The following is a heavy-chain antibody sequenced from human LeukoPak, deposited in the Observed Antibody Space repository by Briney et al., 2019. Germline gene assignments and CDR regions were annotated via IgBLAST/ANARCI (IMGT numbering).Heavy chain of an antibody. CDR1: GGSISSYY. D-gene: IGHD3-10*01. J-gene: IGHJ4*02. V-gene: IGHV4-4*09. CDR3: ARHSAYATPFEY. CDR2: IYTSGST. Sequence: PSETLSLTCTVSGGSISSYYWSWIRQPPGKGLEWIGYIYTSGSTNYNPSLKSRVTISVDTSKNQFSLKLSSVTAADTAVYYCARHSAYATPFEYWGQGTLVTVSS.